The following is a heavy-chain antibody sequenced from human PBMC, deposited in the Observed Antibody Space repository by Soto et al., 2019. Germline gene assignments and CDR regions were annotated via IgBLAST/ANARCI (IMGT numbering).Heavy chain of an antibody. CDR2: IIPILGIA. D-gene: IGHD6-19*01. CDR3: ARGHSSGWYKCAGV. CDR1: GGTFSSYT. V-gene: IGHV1-69*02. J-gene: IGHJ4*02. Sequence: ASVKVSCKASGGTFSSYTISWVRQAPGQGLEWMGRIIPILGIANYAQKFQGRVTITADKSTSTAYMELSSLRSEDTAVYYCARGHSSGWYKCAGVWGQGTLVTVSS.